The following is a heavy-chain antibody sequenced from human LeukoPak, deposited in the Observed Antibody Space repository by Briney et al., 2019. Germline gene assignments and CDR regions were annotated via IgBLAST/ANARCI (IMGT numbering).Heavy chain of an antibody. CDR3: ARSITMVRGVIID. D-gene: IGHD3-10*01. CDR1: GGSFSGYY. CDR2: INHSGST. V-gene: IGHV4-34*01. Sequence: SETLSLTCAVYGGSFSGYYWSWIRQPPGKGLEWIGEINHSGSTNYNPSLKSRVTISVDKSKNQFSLKLSSVTAADTAVYYCARSITMVRGVIIDWGQGTLVTVSS. J-gene: IGHJ4*02.